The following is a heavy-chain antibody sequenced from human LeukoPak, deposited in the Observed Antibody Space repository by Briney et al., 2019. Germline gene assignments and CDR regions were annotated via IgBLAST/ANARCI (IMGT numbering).Heavy chain of an antibody. D-gene: IGHD3-10*01. CDR2: INRDGSTT. J-gene: IGHJ6*02. CDR3: AKDISGVEITMVRGVEHNYYYYYGMDV. Sequence: GGSLRLSCAASGFTFSNYWVHWVRQAPGKGLVWVSRINRDGSTTNYADSVKGRFTVSRDNSKNTLYLQMNSLRAEDTAVYYCAKDISGVEITMVRGVEHNYYYYYGMDVWGQGTTVTVSS. V-gene: IGHV3-74*01. CDR1: GFTFSNYW.